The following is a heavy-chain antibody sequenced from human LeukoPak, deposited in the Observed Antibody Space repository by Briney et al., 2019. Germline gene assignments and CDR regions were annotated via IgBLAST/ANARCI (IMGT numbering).Heavy chain of an antibody. CDR2: ISGSGGST. J-gene: IGHJ4*02. CDR3: ARIAAAGEFDY. D-gene: IGHD6-13*01. CDR1: GFTFSSYA. Sequence: GGSLRLSCAASGFTFSSYAMSWVRQAPGKGLEWVAAISGSGGSTYYADSVKGRFTISRGNSKTTLYLQMNSLRAEDTAVYYCARIAAAGEFDYWGQGTLVSVSS. V-gene: IGHV3-23*01.